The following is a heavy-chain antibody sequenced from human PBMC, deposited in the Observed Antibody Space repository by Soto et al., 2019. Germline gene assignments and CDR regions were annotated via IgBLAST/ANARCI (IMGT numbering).Heavy chain of an antibody. V-gene: IGHV3-23*01. CDR2: LTSRGDNT. Sequence: EVQLLESGGALVQPGGSLRLSCAASGFTFSSYGMSWVRQAPGQGLEWVSTLTSRGDNTYYADSVKGRFTISRDNSKNTLYLQMNSLRAEDTAVYFCAKIRAWFYFDYWGQGTLVTVSS. CDR1: GFTFSSYG. D-gene: IGHD6-19*01. CDR3: AKIRAWFYFDY. J-gene: IGHJ4*02.